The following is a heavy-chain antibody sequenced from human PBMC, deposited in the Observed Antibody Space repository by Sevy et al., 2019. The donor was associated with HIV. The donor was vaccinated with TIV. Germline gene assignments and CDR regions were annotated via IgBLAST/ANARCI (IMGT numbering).Heavy chain of an antibody. V-gene: IGHV3-7*01. D-gene: IGHD3-16*01. J-gene: IGHJ4*02. CDR1: GFSFSTYW. Sequence: GGSLRLSCAASGFSFSTYWMTWVRQAPGKGQEWVATMNQDGTERDYVDSVKGRFTISRDNTKTSLFLQMNSLSAEDTGVYYCVREGLGGFSYSLDCWGQGTLVTVSS. CDR2: MNQDGTER. CDR3: VREGLGGFSYSLDC.